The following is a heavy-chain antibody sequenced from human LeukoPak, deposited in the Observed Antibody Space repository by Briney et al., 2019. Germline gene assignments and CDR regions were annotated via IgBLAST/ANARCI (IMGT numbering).Heavy chain of an antibody. V-gene: IGHV3-30*02. Sequence: GGSLRLSCAASGFTFSSYGMHWVRQAPGKGLEWAAFIRYDGSNKYYADSVKGRFTISRDNSKNTLYLQMNSLRAADTAVYYCAKDPTHYRVCDDYDSTVLSYWGQGTLVTVSS. CDR3: AKDPTHYRVCDDYDSTVLSY. D-gene: IGHD3-22*01. CDR2: IRYDGSNK. CDR1: GFTFSSYG. J-gene: IGHJ4*02.